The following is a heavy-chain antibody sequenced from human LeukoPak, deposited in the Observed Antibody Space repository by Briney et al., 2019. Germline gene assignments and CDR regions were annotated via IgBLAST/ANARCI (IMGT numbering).Heavy chain of an antibody. Sequence: GRSLRLSCAASGFTFDDYAMHWVRQAPGKGLEWVSGISWNSGSIGYADSVKGRFTISRDNAKNSLYLQMNSLRAEDTALYYCAKDMGGYSYGSPFGYWGQGTLVTVSS. V-gene: IGHV3-9*01. CDR2: ISWNSGSI. D-gene: IGHD5-18*01. J-gene: IGHJ4*02. CDR3: AKDMGGYSYGSPFGY. CDR1: GFTFDDYA.